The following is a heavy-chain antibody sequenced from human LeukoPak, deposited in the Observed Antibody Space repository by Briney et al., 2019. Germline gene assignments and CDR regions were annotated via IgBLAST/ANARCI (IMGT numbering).Heavy chain of an antibody. J-gene: IGHJ4*02. CDR1: GFTFSSYG. Sequence: GGSLRLSCAASGFTFSSYGMHWVRQAPGKGLEWVAVISYDGSNKYYADSVKGRFTISRDNSKNTLYLQMNSLRAEDTAVYYCAKLGDIRYSSGWAYTFDYWGQGTLVTVSS. CDR2: ISYDGSNK. D-gene: IGHD6-19*01. V-gene: IGHV3-30*18. CDR3: AKLGDIRYSSGWAYTFDY.